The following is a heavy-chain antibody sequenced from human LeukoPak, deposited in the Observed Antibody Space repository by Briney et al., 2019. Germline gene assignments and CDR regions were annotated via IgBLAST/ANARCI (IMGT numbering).Heavy chain of an antibody. Sequence: GGALRLSCAASGFTFSSYAMSWVRQARGKGVEGVSAISGGGGSTYYADSVKGGFTISRDNSKNTLYVQMNSLRAEDTAIYYCAKGFYESRGYSPFDYWGQGTRVTVSS. CDR3: AKGFYESRGYSPFDY. V-gene: IGHV3-23*01. J-gene: IGHJ4*02. CDR2: ISGGGGST. D-gene: IGHD3-22*01. CDR1: GFTFSSYA.